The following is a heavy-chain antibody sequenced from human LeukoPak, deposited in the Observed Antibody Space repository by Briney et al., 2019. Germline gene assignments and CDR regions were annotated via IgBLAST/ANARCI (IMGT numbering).Heavy chain of an antibody. V-gene: IGHV4-59*01. CDR3: ARGPAYYYDSSGYYPDAFDI. CDR1: GGSISSYY. CDR2: IYYSGST. D-gene: IGHD3-22*01. J-gene: IGHJ3*02. Sequence: PSETLSLTCTVSGGSISSYYWSWIRQPPGKGLEWIGYIYYSGSTNYNPSLKSRVTISVDTSNNQFSLKLSSVTAADTAVYYCARGPAYYYDSSGYYPDAFDIWGRGTMVTVSS.